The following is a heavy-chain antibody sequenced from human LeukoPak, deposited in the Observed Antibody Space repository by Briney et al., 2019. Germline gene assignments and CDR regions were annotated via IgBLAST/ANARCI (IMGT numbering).Heavy chain of an antibody. Sequence: GGSLRLSCAASGFTFSSYGMHWVRQAPGKGLEWVSVIYSGGSTYYADSVKGRFTISRHNSKNTLYLQMNSLRAEDTAVYYCARDSLVSYYYYGMDVWGQGTTVTVSS. V-gene: IGHV3-53*04. CDR3: ARDSLVSYYYYGMDV. J-gene: IGHJ6*02. CDR1: GFTFSSYG. CDR2: IYSGGST. D-gene: IGHD2-15*01.